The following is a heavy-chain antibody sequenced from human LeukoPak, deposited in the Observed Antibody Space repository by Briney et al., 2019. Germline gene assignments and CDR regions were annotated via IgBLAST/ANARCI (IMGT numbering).Heavy chain of an antibody. Sequence: PGGSLRLSCTASGFTFGDYAMSWVRQAPGKGLEWVGFIRGKAYGGTTEYAASVKGRFTISRDDSKSIAYLQMNSLKTEDTAVYYCTRAVWELPFDYWGQGTLVTVSS. CDR2: IRGKAYGGTT. J-gene: IGHJ4*02. CDR1: GFTFGDYA. CDR3: TRAVWELPFDY. V-gene: IGHV3-49*04. D-gene: IGHD1-26*01.